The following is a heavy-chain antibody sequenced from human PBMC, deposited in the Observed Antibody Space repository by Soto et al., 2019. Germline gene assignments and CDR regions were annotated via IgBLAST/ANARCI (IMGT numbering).Heavy chain of an antibody. CDR3: AREGINNYNEYYFDS. D-gene: IGHD4-4*01. J-gene: IGHJ4*02. Sequence: GSLRLSCAASGFTFSTYSMSWVRQSPVKGLDWVSSISGSGNYTHYADFLRGRFTISRDNAKTSLYLQMNSLRAEDTAVYYCAREGINNYNEYYFDSWGQGTVVTVSS. CDR2: ISGSGNYT. V-gene: IGHV3-21*01. CDR1: GFTFSTYS.